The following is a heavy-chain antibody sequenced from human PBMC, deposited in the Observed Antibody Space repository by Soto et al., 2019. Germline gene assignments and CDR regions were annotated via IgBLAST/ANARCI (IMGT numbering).Heavy chain of an antibody. Sequence: GGSLRLSCSASGFTFSSYAMHWVRQAPGKGLEYVSAISSNGGSTYYADSVKGRFTISGDNSKNTLYLQMSSLRAEDTAVYYCVRRSSGYYFDYWGQGTLVTVSS. J-gene: IGHJ4*02. D-gene: IGHD3-22*01. CDR2: ISSNGGST. CDR1: GFTFSSYA. CDR3: VRRSSGYYFDY. V-gene: IGHV3-64D*06.